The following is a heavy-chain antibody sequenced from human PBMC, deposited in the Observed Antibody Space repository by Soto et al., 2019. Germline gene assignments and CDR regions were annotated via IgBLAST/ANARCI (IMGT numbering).Heavy chain of an antibody. CDR1: GGSMSSEGYY. V-gene: IGHV4-31*03. CDR3: ARMVRRFILMDV. J-gene: IGHJ6*02. D-gene: IGHD3-10*01. Sequence: SETLSLTCTVSGGSMSSEGYYWSWIRQHPGKGLEWIGYIYYSGLTDYNPSLKSRLTISVDTSKNQFSLKLSSVTAADTAVYYCARMVRRFILMDVWGQGTTVTVSS. CDR2: IYYSGLT.